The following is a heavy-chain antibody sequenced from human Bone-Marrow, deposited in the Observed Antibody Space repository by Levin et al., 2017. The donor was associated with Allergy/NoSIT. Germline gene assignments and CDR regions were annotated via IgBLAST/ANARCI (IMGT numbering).Heavy chain of an antibody. CDR1: GGSISSSSYY. Sequence: SETLSLTCTVSGGSISSSSYYWGWIRQPPGKGLEWIGSIYYSGSTYYNPSLKSRVTISVDTSKNQFSLKLSSVTAADTAVYYCARSHLWFGESIYYYGMDVWGQGTTVTVSS. D-gene: IGHD3-10*01. J-gene: IGHJ6*02. CDR2: IYYSGST. CDR3: ARSHLWFGESIYYYGMDV. V-gene: IGHV4-39*01.